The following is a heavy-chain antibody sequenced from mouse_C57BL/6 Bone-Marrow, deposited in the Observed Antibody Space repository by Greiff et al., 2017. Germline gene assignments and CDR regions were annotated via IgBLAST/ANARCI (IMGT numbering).Heavy chain of an antibody. CDR3: AREDGYYAMDY. J-gene: IGHJ4*01. D-gene: IGHD2-3*01. CDR2: IDPSDSYT. CDR1: GYTFTSYW. Sequence: VQLQQPGAELVMPGASVKLSCKASGYTFTSYWMHWVKQRPGQGLEWIGEIDPSDSYTNYNQKFKGKSTLTVDKSSSTAYMQLSSLTSEESAVYYCAREDGYYAMDYGGQGTSVTVSS. V-gene: IGHV1-69*01.